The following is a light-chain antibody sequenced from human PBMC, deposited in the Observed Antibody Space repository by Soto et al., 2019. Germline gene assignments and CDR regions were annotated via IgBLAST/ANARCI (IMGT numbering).Light chain of an antibody. J-gene: IGKJ1*01. V-gene: IGKV3-15*01. Sequence: EIVMTQSPATLSLSPGERATLSCRAGESISNNLAWYQQKPGQAPRLLIYGAGTRAAGVPARFSGRGSGTEFTLTISSLQSEDFGVYYCQQYNNWPGTFGQGTKVEIK. CDR3: QQYNNWPGT. CDR2: GAG. CDR1: ESISNN.